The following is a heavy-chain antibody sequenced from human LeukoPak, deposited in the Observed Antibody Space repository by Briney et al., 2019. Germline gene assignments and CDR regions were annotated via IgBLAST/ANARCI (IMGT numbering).Heavy chain of an antibody. D-gene: IGHD4-17*01. CDR1: GGSISSYY. CDR3: ARFLHNDYGDYAFDY. V-gene: IGHV4-59*08. CDR2: IYCSGST. J-gene: IGHJ4*02. Sequence: SETLSLTCTVSGGSISSYYWSWIRQPPGKGLEWIGYIYCSGSTNYNPSLKSRVTISVDTSKNQFSLKLSSVTAADTAVYYCARFLHNDYGDYAFDYWGQGTLVTVSS.